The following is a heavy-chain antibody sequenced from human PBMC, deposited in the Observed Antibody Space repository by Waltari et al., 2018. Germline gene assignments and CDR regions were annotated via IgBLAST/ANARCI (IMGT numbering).Heavy chain of an antibody. CDR2: IKQDGSEK. Sequence: EVQLVESGGGLVQPGGSLRLSCAASGFTFSSYWMSWVRQAPGKGLEWVANIKQDGSEKYYVDSVKGRFTIARDNANNSLYLQMNSLRAEDTAVYYCARDLPEYYDILTGYYIRGRGMWNDYWGQGTLVTVSS. CDR3: ARDLPEYYDILTGYYIRGRGMWNDY. J-gene: IGHJ4*02. D-gene: IGHD3-9*01. V-gene: IGHV3-7*01. CDR1: GFTFSSYW.